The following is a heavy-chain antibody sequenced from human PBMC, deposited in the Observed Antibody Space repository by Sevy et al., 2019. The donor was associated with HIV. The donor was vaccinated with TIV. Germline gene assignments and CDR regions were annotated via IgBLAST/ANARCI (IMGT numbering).Heavy chain of an antibody. CDR2: IGYDGSNK. CDR3: VSDRGDCSAGSCVVYEIDY. D-gene: IGHD2-15*01. J-gene: IGHJ4*02. V-gene: IGHV3-33*01. CDR1: GFTFSSYG. Sequence: GGSLGLSCAASGFTFSSYGMHWVRQAPGKGLEWVAVIGYDGSNKYYADSVKGRFTISRDNSKNKLKHQMNSQIDEDRAVYYCVSDRGDCSAGSCVVYEIDYWGQGTLVTVSS.